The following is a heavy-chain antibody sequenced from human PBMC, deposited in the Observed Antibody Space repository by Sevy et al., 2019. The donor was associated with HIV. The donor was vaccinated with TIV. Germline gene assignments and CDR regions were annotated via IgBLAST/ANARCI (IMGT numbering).Heavy chain of an antibody. CDR1: GGTFSTFG. Sequence: ASVKVSCKASGGTFSTFGISWVRQAPGQGLEWMGVIIPNFDTTNYAQRFQGRITIIADESTSTAYMELSSLRSEDTAIYYCASLFYNWNSGLHGKWFDPWGQGTLVTVSS. V-gene: IGHV1-69*13. D-gene: IGHD1-7*01. CDR3: ASLFYNWNSGLHGKWFDP. J-gene: IGHJ5*02. CDR2: IIPNFDTT.